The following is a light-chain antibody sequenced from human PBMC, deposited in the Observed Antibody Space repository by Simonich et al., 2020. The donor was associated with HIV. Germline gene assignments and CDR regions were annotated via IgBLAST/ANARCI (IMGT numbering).Light chain of an antibody. CDR3: QSYDSSLSGVV. CDR1: SSNIGAGYD. V-gene: IGLV1-40*01. J-gene: IGLJ2*01. Sequence: QSVLTQPPSVSGAPGQRVTISCSGSSSNIGAGYDVHWYQQLPGKAPKLLNYGNSNRPSGVPDRFSGAKSGTSASLAITGLQAKDEADYYCQSYDSSLSGVVFGGGTKLTVL. CDR2: GNS.